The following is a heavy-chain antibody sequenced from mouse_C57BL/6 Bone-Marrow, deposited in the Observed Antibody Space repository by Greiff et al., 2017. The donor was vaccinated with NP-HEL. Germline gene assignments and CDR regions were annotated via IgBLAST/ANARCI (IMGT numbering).Heavy chain of an antibody. CDR1: GYTFTSYW. J-gene: IGHJ2*01. V-gene: IGHV1-55*01. CDR2: IYPGSGST. D-gene: IGHD1-3*01. Sequence: QVHVKQSGAELVKPGASVKMSCKASGYTFTSYWIIWVKQRPGQGLEWIGDIYPGSGSTNYNEKFKSKATLTVDTSSSTAYMQLSSLTSEDSAVFYCAKNCYSGRKYFDYWGQGTTLTVSS. CDR3: AKNCYSGRKYFDY.